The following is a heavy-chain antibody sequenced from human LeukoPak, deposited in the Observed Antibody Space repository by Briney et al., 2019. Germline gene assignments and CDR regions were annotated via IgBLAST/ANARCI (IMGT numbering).Heavy chain of an antibody. V-gene: IGHV3-7*01. J-gene: IGHJ4*02. D-gene: IGHD1-26*01. CDR1: GFTFSTYW. Sequence: GGSLRLSCAASGFTFSTYWMYWVRQAPGKGLAWVANIKPDGSEEYYMGSVQGRFTISRDNAKNSLYLQMNSLRVEDTAVYWCTRVMGRAAADYWSQGTLVTVSS. CDR2: IKPDGSEE. CDR3: TRVMGRAAADY.